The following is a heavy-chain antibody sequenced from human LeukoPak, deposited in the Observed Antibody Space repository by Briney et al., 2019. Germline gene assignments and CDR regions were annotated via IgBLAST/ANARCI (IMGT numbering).Heavy chain of an antibody. CDR3: AREVEVSTVIAFYDY. J-gene: IGHJ4*02. CDR2: TYYRSKWYN. CDR1: GDSVSSNSAA. D-gene: IGHD3-22*01. Sequence: SQTLSLTCAISGDSVSSNSAAWNWIRQSPSRGLEWLGRTYYRSKWYNNYAESVKSRITINPDTSKNQFSLQLSPVTPEDTAVYYCAREVEVSTVIAFYDYWGQGTLVTVSS. V-gene: IGHV6-1*01.